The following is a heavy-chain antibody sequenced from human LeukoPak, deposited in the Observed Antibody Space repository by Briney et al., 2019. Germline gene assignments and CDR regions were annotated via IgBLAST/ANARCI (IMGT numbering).Heavy chain of an antibody. CDR1: GYSFTSYW. Sequence: GESLKISCKGSGYSFTSYWISWVRQMPGKGLEWMGRIDPSDSYTNYSPSFQGHVTISADKSISTAYLQWSSLKASDTAMYYCARVIVVVPAASDYCYYYGMDVWGQGTTVTVSS. D-gene: IGHD2-2*01. CDR2: IDPSDSYT. CDR3: ARVIVVVPAASDYCYYYGMDV. V-gene: IGHV5-10-1*01. J-gene: IGHJ6*02.